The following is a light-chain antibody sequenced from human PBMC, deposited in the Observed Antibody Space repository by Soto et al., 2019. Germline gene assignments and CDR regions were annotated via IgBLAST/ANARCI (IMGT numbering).Light chain of an antibody. CDR2: DAS. CDR3: QQANSFPLT. V-gene: IGKV1D-12*01. J-gene: IGKJ4*01. Sequence: DIQMTQSPSSVSASVGDRVTITCRASQGINRWLAWYQQKLGKAPKLLIFDASSLQSGVPSRFSDSGSGTDFTLTISSLQPEDFATYYCQQANSFPLTFGGGTKVDIK. CDR1: QGINRW.